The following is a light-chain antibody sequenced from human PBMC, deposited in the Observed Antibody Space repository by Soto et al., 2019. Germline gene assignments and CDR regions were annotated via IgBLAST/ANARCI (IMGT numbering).Light chain of an antibody. V-gene: IGKV3-20*01. Sequence: EIVLTQSPGTLSLSPGERATVSCRASQSLNTNSLAWYQQKPGQTPRLLIYAASTRDTDIPDRFIGSGSGTDFALTITRLEPEDFALYYCQQYNASPLTFGPGTKLDVK. J-gene: IGKJ3*01. CDR2: AAS. CDR1: QSLNTNS. CDR3: QQYNASPLT.